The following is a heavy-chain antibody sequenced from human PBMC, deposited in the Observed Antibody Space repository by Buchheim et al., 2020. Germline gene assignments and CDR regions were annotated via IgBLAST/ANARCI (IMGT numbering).Heavy chain of an antibody. CDR3: AQELRPNDS. Sequence: LLVESGGDLVQPGGSLRLSCAASTFTFSNHAMTWVRQAPGKGLEWVASIDISGANTYYADSVRGRFSISRDNSKNQWYLQLTSLRPDDTALYYCAQELRPNDSWGPGTL. CDR2: IDISGANT. J-gene: IGHJ4*02. CDR1: TFTFSNHA. V-gene: IGHV3-23*04.